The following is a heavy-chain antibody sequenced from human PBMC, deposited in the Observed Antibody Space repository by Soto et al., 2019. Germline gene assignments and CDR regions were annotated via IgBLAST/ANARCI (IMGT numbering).Heavy chain of an antibody. CDR1: GVTVSNNF. J-gene: IGHJ4*02. CDR3: ARNVPVTPLGY. V-gene: IGHV3-66*01. Sequence: EVQLVESGGDLVQPGGSLRLSCAASGVTVSNNFMSWVRQAPGKGLEWVSIIYSGGGTQYADSVKGSFTISRDNYKNTVYLQMNSLRVEDTAVYYCARNVPVTPLGYWGQGTLVTVSS. CDR2: IYSGGGT. D-gene: IGHD4-17*01.